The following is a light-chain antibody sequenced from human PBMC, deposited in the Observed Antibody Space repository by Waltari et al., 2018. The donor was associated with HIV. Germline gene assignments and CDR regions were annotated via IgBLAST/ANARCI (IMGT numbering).Light chain of an antibody. Sequence: DIVMSQSPFSLSVPFGGTASISCKSTQSLQHSDGHTYLDWYFQKPGQSPQLLLFFVNNRASGVPDRFSGSASGRDFTLKISAVEADDGGIYYCMQGLQSPYTFGQGTRLEIK. J-gene: IGKJ2*01. V-gene: IGKV2-28*01. CDR2: FVN. CDR3: MQGLQSPYT. CDR1: QSLQHSDGHTY.